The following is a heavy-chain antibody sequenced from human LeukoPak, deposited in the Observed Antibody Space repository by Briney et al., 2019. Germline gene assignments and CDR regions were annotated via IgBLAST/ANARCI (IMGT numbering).Heavy chain of an antibody. CDR1: GFTFSSYG. CDR3: ADALNYYDSSGYLPGENY. V-gene: IGHV3-30*03. Sequence: PGGSLRLSCAASGFTFSSYGMHWVRQAPGKGLEGVAVISYDGSNKYYADSVKGRFTISRDNSKNTLYLQMNSLRAEDTAVYYCADALNYYDSSGYLPGENYWGQGTLVTVSS. D-gene: IGHD3-22*01. J-gene: IGHJ4*02. CDR2: ISYDGSNK.